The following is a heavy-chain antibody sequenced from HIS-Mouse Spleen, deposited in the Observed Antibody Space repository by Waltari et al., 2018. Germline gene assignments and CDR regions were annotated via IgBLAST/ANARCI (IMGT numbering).Heavy chain of an antibody. CDR2: IYYSGST. D-gene: IGHD6-13*01. J-gene: IGHJ2*01. Sequence: QLQLQESGPGLVKPSETLSLTCTVSGGSISSSSYYGGWIRQPPGKGLEWIGRIYYSGSTYYNPSLKSRVTISVDTSKNQFSRKLSSVTAADTAVYYCAREIPYSSSWYDWYFDLWGRGTLVTVSS. CDR3: AREIPYSSSWYDWYFDL. CDR1: GGSISSSSYY. V-gene: IGHV4-39*07.